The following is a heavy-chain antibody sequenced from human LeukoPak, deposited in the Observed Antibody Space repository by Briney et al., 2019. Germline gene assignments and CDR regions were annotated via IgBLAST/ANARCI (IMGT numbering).Heavy chain of an antibody. D-gene: IGHD6-13*01. J-gene: IGHJ4*02. Sequence: PSETLSLTCTVSGGSISSYCWSWIRQPAGKGLEWIGRIYSTGSTNYNPSLKSRVTMSVDTSKNQFSLRLRSVTAAGTAVYYCARQIASAGTAGFDFWGQGALVTVSS. CDR3: ARQIASAGTAGFDF. CDR2: IYSTGST. V-gene: IGHV4-4*07. CDR1: GGSISSYC.